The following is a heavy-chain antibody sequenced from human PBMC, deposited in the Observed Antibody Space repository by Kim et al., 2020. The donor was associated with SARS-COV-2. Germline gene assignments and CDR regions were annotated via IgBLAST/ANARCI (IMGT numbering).Heavy chain of an antibody. J-gene: IGHJ5*02. Sequence: KFQGGVTITRDTSASTAYMELSSLRSEDTAVYYCARGIAIAARSYNWFDPWGQGTLVTVSS. D-gene: IGHD6-6*01. V-gene: IGHV1-3*01. CDR3: ARGIAIAARSYNWFDP.